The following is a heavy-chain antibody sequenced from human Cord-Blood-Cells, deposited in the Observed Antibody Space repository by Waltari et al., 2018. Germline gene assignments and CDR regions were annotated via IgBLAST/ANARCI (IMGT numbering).Heavy chain of an antibody. D-gene: IGHD2-2*01. CDR3: ARDFDAAARTFDY. CDR1: GFTFSSYS. CDR2: ISSSSSYI. J-gene: IGHJ4*02. Sequence: EVQLVESGGGLVKPGGSLRLSCAASGFTFSSYSMNWVRQAPGKGLEGVSSISSSSSYIYYADSVKGRFTISRDNDKNSLYLQMNSLRAEDTAVYYCARDFDAAARTFDYGGQGTLVTVSS. V-gene: IGHV3-21*01.